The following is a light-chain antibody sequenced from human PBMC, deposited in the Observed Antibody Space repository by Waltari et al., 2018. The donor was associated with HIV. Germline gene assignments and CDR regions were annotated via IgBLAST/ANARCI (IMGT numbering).Light chain of an antibody. Sequence: TVMTQSPGTLSVSPGERATLSCRASQSVSNNLAWYQQKPGEAPRLLTYDASDRATGVPARCSGSGSGTEFTLTISSLQSEDCAVYFCQQYKDWPPWTFGQGTKVEMK. CDR2: DAS. J-gene: IGKJ1*01. CDR3: QQYKDWPPWT. V-gene: IGKV3-15*01. CDR1: QSVSNN.